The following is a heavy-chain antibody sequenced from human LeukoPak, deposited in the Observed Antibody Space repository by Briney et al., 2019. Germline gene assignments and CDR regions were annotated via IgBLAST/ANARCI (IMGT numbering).Heavy chain of an antibody. CDR3: ARHPGIAVAGLDY. CDR2: IIPIFGTA. D-gene: IGHD6-19*01. Sequence: ASVKVSCKASGGTFSSYAISWVRQAPGQGLEWTGGIIPIFGTANYAQKFQGRVTITADESTSTAYTELSSLRSEDTAVYYCARHPGIAVAGLDYWGQGTLVTVSS. J-gene: IGHJ4*02. CDR1: GGTFSSYA. V-gene: IGHV1-69*13.